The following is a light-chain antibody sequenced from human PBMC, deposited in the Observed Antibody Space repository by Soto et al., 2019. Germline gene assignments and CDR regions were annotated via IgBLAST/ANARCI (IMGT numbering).Light chain of an antibody. CDR1: SSNIGNNY. CDR3: AAWDDALSGIL. J-gene: IGLJ2*01. V-gene: IGLV1-47*01. Sequence: QLVLTQPPSASGSPGQRVTISCSGSSSNIGNNYVFWYHQLPGAATKLLTYRNNQRPSGVPDRFSSSKSGTSASLAITGLRSEDEADYYCAAWDDALSGILFGGGTKLTVL. CDR2: RNN.